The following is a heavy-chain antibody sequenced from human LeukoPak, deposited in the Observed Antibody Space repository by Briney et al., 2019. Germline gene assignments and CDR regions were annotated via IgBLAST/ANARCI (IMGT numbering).Heavy chain of an antibody. CDR1: GFTFSNAW. J-gene: IGHJ4*02. V-gene: IGHV3-15*01. D-gene: IGHD2-2*01. CDR3: TTYCSSTSCYPDY. Sequence: GGSLRLSCAASGFTFSNAWMSWVRQAPGKGLEWVGRIKSKTDGGTTDNAAPVKGRFTISRDDSKNTLYLQMNSLKTEDTAVYYCTTYCSSTSCYPDYWGQGTLVTVSS. CDR2: IKSKTDGGTT.